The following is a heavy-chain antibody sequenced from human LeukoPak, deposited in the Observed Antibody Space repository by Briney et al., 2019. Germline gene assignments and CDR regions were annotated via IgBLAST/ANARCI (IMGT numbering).Heavy chain of an antibody. V-gene: IGHV3-49*04. CDR2: IRSKAYGGTT. J-gene: IGHJ4*02. D-gene: IGHD2-15*01. CDR3: TRDGSGGSCFGY. Sequence: GGSLRLSCAASGFTFSNAWMSWVRQAPGKGLEWVGFIRSKAYGGTTEYAASVKGRFTISRDDSKSIAYLQMNSLKTEDTAVYYCTRDGSGGSCFGYWGQGTLVTVSS. CDR1: GFTFSNAW.